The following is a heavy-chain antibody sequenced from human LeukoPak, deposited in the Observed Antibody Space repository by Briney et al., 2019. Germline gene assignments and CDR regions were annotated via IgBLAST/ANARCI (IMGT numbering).Heavy chain of an antibody. J-gene: IGHJ3*02. V-gene: IGHV3-23*01. Sequence: PGGSLRLSCAASGFTFSSYSMNWVRQAPGKGLEWVSSLSGSGSRTLFADSVKGRFTVSRDNSKNTLYLQMNSLRAEDTAVYFCVKGRTATTRYDALDIWGQGTMVTVSS. CDR2: LSGSGSRT. D-gene: IGHD5-24*01. CDR3: VKGRTATTRYDALDI. CDR1: GFTFSSYS.